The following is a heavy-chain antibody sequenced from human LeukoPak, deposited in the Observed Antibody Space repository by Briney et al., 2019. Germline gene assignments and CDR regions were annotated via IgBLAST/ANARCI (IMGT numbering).Heavy chain of an antibody. CDR2: VYYGGST. CDR1: GASINDFY. Sequence: SETLSLTCAVSGASINDFYWTWIRQPPGKGLEWIGYVYYGGSTNYNPSLKSRVSMSVDTSKNQFSLTLTSVTVADTAFYYCARGGIRGYSAFDDLDFWGLGTHVTVSS. J-gene: IGHJ4*02. V-gene: IGHV4-59*01. D-gene: IGHD5-12*01. CDR3: ARGGIRGYSAFDDLDF.